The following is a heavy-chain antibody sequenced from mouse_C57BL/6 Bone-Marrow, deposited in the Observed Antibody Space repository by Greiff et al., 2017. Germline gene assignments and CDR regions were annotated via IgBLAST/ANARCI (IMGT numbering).Heavy chain of an antibody. J-gene: IGHJ2*01. CDR2: ISDGGSYT. V-gene: IGHV5-4*03. CDR1: GFTFSSYA. Sequence: EVKLVESGGGLVKPGGSLKLSCAASGFTFSSYAMSWVRQTPEKRLEWVATISDGGSYTYYPDNVKGRFTISRDNAKNNLYLQMSHLKSEDTAMYYCARSQYDYWGQGTTLTVSS. CDR3: ARSQYDY.